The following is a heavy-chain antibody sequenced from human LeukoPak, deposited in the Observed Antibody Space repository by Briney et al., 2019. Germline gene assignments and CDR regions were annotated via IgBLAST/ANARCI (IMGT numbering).Heavy chain of an antibody. CDR3: ARGRYYYDSSSATTYYFDY. CDR2: INHSGST. Sequence: GSLRLSCAASGFTFSSYAMSWIRQPPGKGLEWIGEINHSGSTNYNPSLKSRVTISVDTSKNQFSLKLSSVTAADTAVYYCARGRYYYDSSSATTYYFDYWGQGTLVTVSS. V-gene: IGHV4-34*01. J-gene: IGHJ4*02. CDR1: GFTFSSYA. D-gene: IGHD3-22*01.